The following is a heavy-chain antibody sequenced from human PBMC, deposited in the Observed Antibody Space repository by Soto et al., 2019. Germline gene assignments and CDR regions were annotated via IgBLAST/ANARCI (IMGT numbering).Heavy chain of an antibody. V-gene: IGHV4-39*07. Sequence: ASETLSLTCPVSGASISSSVYYWGWIRQPPGKGLEWIGSIYYSGNTNYSPSLKSRVTISADTSKNQFSLILTSVTAEDTAVYYCAKAGPYDSGSYMFRYNWFGPWGPGTLVTVSS. J-gene: IGHJ5*02. CDR2: IYYSGNT. CDR3: AKAGPYDSGSYMFRYNWFGP. CDR1: GASISSSVYY. D-gene: IGHD3-10*01.